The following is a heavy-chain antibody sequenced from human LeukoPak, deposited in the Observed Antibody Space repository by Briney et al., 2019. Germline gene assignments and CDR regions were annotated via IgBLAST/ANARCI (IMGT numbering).Heavy chain of an antibody. CDR3: ARGYGGNSGYYYYMDV. CDR2: IIPIFGTA. D-gene: IGHD4-23*01. J-gene: IGHJ6*03. Sequence: GASVTVSCKASGGTFSSYAISWVRQAPGQGLEWMGGIIPIFGTANYAQKFQGRVTITTDESTSTAYMELSSLRSEDTAVYYCARGYGGNSGYYYYMDVWGKGTTVTVSS. CDR1: GGTFSSYA. V-gene: IGHV1-69*05.